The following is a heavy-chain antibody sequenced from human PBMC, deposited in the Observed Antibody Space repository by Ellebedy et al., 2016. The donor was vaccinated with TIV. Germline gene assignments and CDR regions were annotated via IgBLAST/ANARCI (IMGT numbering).Heavy chain of an antibody. CDR3: ARENSSSSNGAYVY. Sequence: ASVKVSCXASGYTFSNYYIHWVRQAPGQGLEWMGLINPSGGRISYAQNFQGRVTMTRATSTSTAYMELRSLRSEDTGVYYCARENSSSSNGAYVYWGQGTLVTVSS. CDR2: INPSGGRI. V-gene: IGHV1-46*01. J-gene: IGHJ4*02. D-gene: IGHD6-6*01. CDR1: GYTFSNYY.